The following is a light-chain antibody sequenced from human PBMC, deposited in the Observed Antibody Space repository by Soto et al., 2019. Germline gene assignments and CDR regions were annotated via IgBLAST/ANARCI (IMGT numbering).Light chain of an antibody. CDR1: QGIKND. Sequence: AIQMTQSPSSLSPSVGDRVTITCRASQGIKNDLGWFQQKPGKAPNLLIYGASSVHRGVPSRFSGSGSGSDFTLTISSLQSEDFATYYCLQTYNYPLTFGGGTKVDIK. CDR3: LQTYNYPLT. CDR2: GAS. J-gene: IGKJ4*01. V-gene: IGKV1-6*01.